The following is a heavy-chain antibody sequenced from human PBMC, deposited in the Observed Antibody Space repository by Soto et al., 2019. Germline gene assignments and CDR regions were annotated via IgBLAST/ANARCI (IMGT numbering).Heavy chain of an antibody. V-gene: IGHV4-30-4*01. CDR1: GGSISSGDYY. Sequence: QVQLQESGPGLVKPSQTLSLTCTVSGGSISSGDYYWSWIRQPPGKGLEWIGYIYYSGSTYYNPSLKSRVTISVDTSKNQFSLKLSSVPAADTAVYYCARAYPDYGELNDYYGMDVWGQGTTVTVSS. J-gene: IGHJ6*02. D-gene: IGHD4-17*01. CDR2: IYYSGST. CDR3: ARAYPDYGELNDYYGMDV.